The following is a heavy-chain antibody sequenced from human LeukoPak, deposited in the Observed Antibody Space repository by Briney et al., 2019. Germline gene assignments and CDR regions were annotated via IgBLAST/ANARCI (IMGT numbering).Heavy chain of an antibody. CDR2: ISGSGGST. CDR1: GFTFSNYN. J-gene: IGHJ4*02. CDR3: AKDGTPGDY. V-gene: IGHV3-23*01. Sequence: GGSLRLSCTASGFTFSNYNMSWVRQAPGMGLEWVSAISGSGGSTYYADSVKGRFTISRDNSKNTLYLQMSGLRADDTALYYCAKDGTPGDYWGQGTRVTVSS. D-gene: IGHD2-15*01.